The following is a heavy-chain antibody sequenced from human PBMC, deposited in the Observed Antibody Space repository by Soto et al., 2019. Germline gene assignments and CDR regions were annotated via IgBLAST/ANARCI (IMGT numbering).Heavy chain of an antibody. Sequence: SETLSLTCTVSGGAISSSSYFWGGIRQPPGKVLEWIGSIDCSGCTDYNPSLKSRVTISLDTSNNQFSLKLSSVTSAYTAVYFCARVNILIGYYLDHWGQGTLVTVSS. D-gene: IGHD3-9*01. V-gene: IGHV4-39*01. J-gene: IGHJ4*02. CDR3: ARVNILIGYYLDH. CDR1: GGAISSSSYF. CDR2: IDCSGCT.